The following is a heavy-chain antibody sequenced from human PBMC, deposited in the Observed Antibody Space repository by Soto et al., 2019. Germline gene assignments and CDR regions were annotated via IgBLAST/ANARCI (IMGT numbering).Heavy chain of an antibody. CDR2: IYDSGST. J-gene: IGHJ1*01. CDR3: ARGGYYEYFRY. D-gene: IGHD5-18*01. Sequence: SATLSLTCSVSGDSLKNHYWAWIRHSPGKGLEWIGNIYDSGSTNYSPALKSRVSMSVDTSKNQVSLKLTSVTAADTAVYYCARGGYYEYFRYWGQGTLVTVSS. CDR1: GDSLKNHY. V-gene: IGHV4-59*11.